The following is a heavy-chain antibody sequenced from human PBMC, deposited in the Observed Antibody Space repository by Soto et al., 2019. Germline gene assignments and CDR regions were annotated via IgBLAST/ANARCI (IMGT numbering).Heavy chain of an antibody. D-gene: IGHD4-4*01. CDR3: AAYRGALYFDF. J-gene: IGHJ4*02. Sequence: PSETLSLTCSVSGRSMSSNYWSWLRQSPDNGLEWLGYVFYGGTDYNPSLGSRVTMSVETSKSQFSLRLSSVTAADTAVYYCAAYRGALYFDFWRQRIQVTVSS. CDR2: VFYGGT. CDR1: GRSMSSNY. V-gene: IGHV4-59*03.